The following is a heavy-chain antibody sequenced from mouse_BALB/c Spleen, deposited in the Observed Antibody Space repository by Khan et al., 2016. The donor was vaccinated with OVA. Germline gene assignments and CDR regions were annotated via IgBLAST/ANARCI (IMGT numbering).Heavy chain of an antibody. CDR1: GYTFTDYE. Sequence: QVQLKESGAELVRPGASVTLSCKASGYTFTDYEIHWVKQTPVHGLEWIGAIDPETGGTAYNQKFKGKATLTADKSSSTAYVELRSLTSEDSAVYYCTKEEMITRSAWFAYWGQGTLVTVSA. D-gene: IGHD2-4*01. CDR3: TKEEMITRSAWFAY. CDR2: IDPETGGT. V-gene: IGHV1-15*01. J-gene: IGHJ3*01.